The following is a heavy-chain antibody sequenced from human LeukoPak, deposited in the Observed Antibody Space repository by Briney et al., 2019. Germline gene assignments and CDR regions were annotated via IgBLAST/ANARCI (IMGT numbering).Heavy chain of an antibody. CDR3: ARVVGYSYGPSDY. CDR2: ISYDGSNK. D-gene: IGHD5-18*01. J-gene: IGHJ4*02. V-gene: IGHV3-30-3*01. CDR1: GFTFSSYA. Sequence: PGGSLRPSCAASGFTFSSYAMHRVRQAPGKGLEWVAVISYDGSNKYYADSVKGRFTISRDNSKNTLYLQMNSLRAEDTAVYYCARVVGYSYGPSDYWGQGTLVTVSS.